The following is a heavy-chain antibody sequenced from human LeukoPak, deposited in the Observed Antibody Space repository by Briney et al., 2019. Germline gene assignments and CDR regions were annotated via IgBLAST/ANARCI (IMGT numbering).Heavy chain of an antibody. CDR2: MNPDRGDT. V-gene: IGHV1-2*02. J-gene: IGHJ3*02. Sequence: ASVTVSLTCSVYTFTHYYIHWVRQAPGQGLEGMAWMNPDRGDTNNAQKFQGRVTMCRDTSISTVYMVLSRLRPDDTAVYYCARDWGVWSSDIWGQGTMVTVST. CDR1: VYTFTHYY. CDR3: ARDWGVWSSDI. D-gene: IGHD6-19*01.